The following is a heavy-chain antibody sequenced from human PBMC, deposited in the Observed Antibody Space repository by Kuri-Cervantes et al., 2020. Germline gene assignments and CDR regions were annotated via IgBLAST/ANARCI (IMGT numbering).Heavy chain of an antibody. CDR1: GGSISSSSYY. Sequence: SETLSLTCTVSGGSISSSSYYWGWIRQPPGKGLEWIGSIYYSGSTYYNPSLKSRVTISVDTSKNQFSLKLSSVTAADTAVYYCARDSAAALDYWGQGTLVTVSS. CDR3: ARDSAAALDY. D-gene: IGHD6-13*01. J-gene: IGHJ4*02. CDR2: IYYSGST. V-gene: IGHV4-39*02.